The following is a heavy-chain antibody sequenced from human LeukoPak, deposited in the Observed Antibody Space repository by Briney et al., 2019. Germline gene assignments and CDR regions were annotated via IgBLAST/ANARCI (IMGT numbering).Heavy chain of an antibody. V-gene: IGHV1-69*05. J-gene: IGHJ4*02. CDR3: ARSRYYDSSGQLLNFDY. CDR2: IIPIFGTA. D-gene: IGHD3-22*01. Sequence: SVTVSFKASGGTFSIYAISWVRQAPGQGLEWMGGIIPIFGTANYAQKFQGRVTITTDESTSTAYMELSSLRSEDTAVYYCARSRYYDSSGQLLNFDYWGQGTLVTVSS. CDR1: GGTFSIYA.